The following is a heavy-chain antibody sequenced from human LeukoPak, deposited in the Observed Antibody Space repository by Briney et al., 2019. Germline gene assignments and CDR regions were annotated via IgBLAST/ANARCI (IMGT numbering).Heavy chain of an antibody. CDR1: GFTFDDYA. D-gene: IGHD6-19*01. CDR2: ISWNSGSI. J-gene: IGHJ3*02. Sequence: GGSLRLSCAASGFTFDDYAMHWVRQAPGKGLEWVSGISWNSGSIGYADSVKGRFTISRDNAKNSLYLQMNSLRAEDTALYYCAKDILRGWYLGGDAFDIWGQGTMVTVST. V-gene: IGHV3-9*01. CDR3: AKDILRGWYLGGDAFDI.